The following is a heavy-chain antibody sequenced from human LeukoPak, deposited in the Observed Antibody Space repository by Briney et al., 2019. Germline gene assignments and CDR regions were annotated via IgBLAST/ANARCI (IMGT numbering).Heavy chain of an antibody. CDR2: IYSSGRP. Sequence: SETLSLTCAVSGASMSSYYWSRIRQPAGKGLEWIGHIYSSGRPNYNPSLKSRVTMSLDTSKNQFSLKLTSVTAADTAVYYCARMEEDNGDYYFDFWGQGTLVTVSS. J-gene: IGHJ4*02. CDR1: GASMSSYY. V-gene: IGHV4-4*07. D-gene: IGHD4-17*01. CDR3: ARMEEDNGDYYFDF.